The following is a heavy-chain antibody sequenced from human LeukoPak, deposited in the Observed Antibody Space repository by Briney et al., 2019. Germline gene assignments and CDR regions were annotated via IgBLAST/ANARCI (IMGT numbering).Heavy chain of an antibody. CDR3: ARRTTGSNLDY. CDR2: ISANGDSS. CDR1: GFTFSSFA. V-gene: IGHV3-23*01. J-gene: IGHJ4*02. Sequence: GGSLRLSCAASGFTFSSFAMSWVRQAAGKGLEWVSSISANGDSSYYADSVKGRLTISRDNSKNTLSLQMNSLRADDTAVYYCARRTTGSNLDYWGQGTLVTVSS. D-gene: IGHD3-10*01.